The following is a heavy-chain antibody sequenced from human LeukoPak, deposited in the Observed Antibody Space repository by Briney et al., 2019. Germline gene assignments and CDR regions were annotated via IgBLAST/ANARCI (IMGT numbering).Heavy chain of an antibody. V-gene: IGHV3-48*04. CDR2: ITGSSSTI. CDR3: ASSSGHLDY. CDR1: GFTFSSYS. J-gene: IGHJ4*02. D-gene: IGHD6-19*01. Sequence: GGSLRLSCAASGFTFSSYSMNWVRQAPGKGLEWLSYITGSSSTIYYADSVKGRFTISRDNAKNSLYLQMNSLRAEDAAVYYCASSSGHLDYWGQGTLVTVSS.